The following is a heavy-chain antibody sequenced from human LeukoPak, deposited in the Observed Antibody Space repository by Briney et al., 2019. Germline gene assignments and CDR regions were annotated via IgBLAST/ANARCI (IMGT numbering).Heavy chain of an antibody. CDR2: ISSSSSTI. CDR3: SKWKAIVLVPAARSPIDY. J-gene: IGHJ4*02. CDR1: GFTFSSYS. V-gene: IGHV3-48*01. D-gene: IGHD2-2*01. Sequence: GGSLRLSCAASGFTFSSYSMNWVRQAPGKGLEWVSYISSSSSTIYYADSVKGRFTISRDNSKHTLYLQMNSLRAEDTAVYYCSKWKAIVLVPAARSPIDYWGQGTLVTVSS.